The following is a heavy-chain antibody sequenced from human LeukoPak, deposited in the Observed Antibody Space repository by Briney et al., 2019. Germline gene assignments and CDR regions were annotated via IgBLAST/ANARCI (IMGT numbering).Heavy chain of an antibody. CDR3: AREVEGGYDSSGYFYYYYYMDV. CDR2: IYHSGST. V-gene: IGHV4-38-2*02. J-gene: IGHJ6*03. CDR1: GYSISSGYY. D-gene: IGHD3-22*01. Sequence: SETLSLTCTVSGYSISSGYYWGWIRQPPGKGLEWIGSIYHSGSTYYNPSLKSRVTISVDTSKNQFSLKLSSVTAADTAVYYCAREVEGGYDSSGYFYYYYYMDVWGKGTTVTISS.